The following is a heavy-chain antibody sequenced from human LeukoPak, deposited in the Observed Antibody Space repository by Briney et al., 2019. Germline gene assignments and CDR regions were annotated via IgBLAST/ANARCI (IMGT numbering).Heavy chain of an antibody. V-gene: IGHV1-69*01. J-gene: IGHJ6*03. CDR2: IIPIFGTA. CDR1: GGTFSSYA. D-gene: IGHD3-9*01. CDR3: ATVLDWLGHPGYYYYMDV. Sequence: VASVKVSCKASGGTFSSYAISWVRQAPGQGLEWMGGIIPIFGTANYAQKFQGRVTITADESTSTAYMELSSLRSEDTAVYYCATVLDWLGHPGYYYYMDVWGKGTTVTVSS.